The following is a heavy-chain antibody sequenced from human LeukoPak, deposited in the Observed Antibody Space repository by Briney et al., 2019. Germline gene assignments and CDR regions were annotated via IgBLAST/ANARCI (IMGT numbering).Heavy chain of an antibody. D-gene: IGHD4-11*01. CDR1: GFTFCHFD. Sequence: PGGSLRLSCVASGFTFCHFDMHWARQAPGKGLEWVAVIWHDGSSQFYADSVKGRFPLPRDNPINTVYLQVNSLRPEDTAVYYCAKDAQRGFDCSSSLASWGRGTLVSVSS. CDR3: AKDAQRGFDCSSSLAS. J-gene: IGHJ5*01. V-gene: IGHV3-33*06. CDR2: IWHDGSSQ.